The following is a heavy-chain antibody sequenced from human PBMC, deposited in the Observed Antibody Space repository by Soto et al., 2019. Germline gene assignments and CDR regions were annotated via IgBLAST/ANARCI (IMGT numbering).Heavy chain of an antibody. J-gene: IGHJ4*02. D-gene: IGHD1-20*01. CDR2: ISGSGGST. CDR1: GFTFSSYA. Sequence: EVQLLESGGGLVQPGGSLRLSCAASGFTFSSYAMSWVRQAPGKGLEWVSAISGSGGSTYYADSVKGRFIISRDNSKNTLYLQMNSLRAEDTAVYYCAKAPYNWPLPYPGYWGQGTLVTVSS. V-gene: IGHV3-23*01. CDR3: AKAPYNWPLPYPGY.